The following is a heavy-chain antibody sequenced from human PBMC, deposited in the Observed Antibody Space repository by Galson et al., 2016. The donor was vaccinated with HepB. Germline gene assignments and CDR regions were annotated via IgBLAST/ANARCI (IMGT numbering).Heavy chain of an antibody. V-gene: IGHV5-10-1*01. CDR1: GYSFTSYW. CDR3: ARHVEYNWNYEAGVDV. J-gene: IGHJ6*02. Sequence: QSGAEVKKPGESLRISCKGSGYSFTSYWIIWVRQMPGKGLEWMGRIDPSDSYIYYSPSFQGHVTISADKSLSTAYLQWNNLKASDTAMYYCARHVEYNWNYEAGVDVWGQGTTVIVSS. CDR2: IDPSDSYI. D-gene: IGHD1-7*01.